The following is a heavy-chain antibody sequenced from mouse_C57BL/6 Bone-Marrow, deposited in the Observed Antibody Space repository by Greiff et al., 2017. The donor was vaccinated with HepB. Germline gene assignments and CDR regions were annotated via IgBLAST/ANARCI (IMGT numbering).Heavy chain of an antibody. V-gene: IGHV1-50*01. CDR1: GYTFTSYW. Sequence: QVQLQQPGAELVKPGASVKLSCKASGYTFTSYWMQWVKQRPGQGLEWIGEIDPSDSYTNYNQKFKGKATLTVDTSSSTAYMQLSSLTSEDSAVYDCARGNYGNLYYAMDYWGQGTSVTVSS. D-gene: IGHD2-1*01. J-gene: IGHJ4*01. CDR2: IDPSDSYT. CDR3: ARGNYGNLYYAMDY.